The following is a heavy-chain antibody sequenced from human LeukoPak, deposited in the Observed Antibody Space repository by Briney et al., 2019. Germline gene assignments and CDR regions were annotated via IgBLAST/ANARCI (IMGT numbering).Heavy chain of an antibody. CDR3: VSGGSYLTK. J-gene: IGHJ4*02. CDR2: IYFSVTT. Sequence: GLECFGYIYFSVTTNYTPPLKSRLTISIDRSRNQFSLKLSSVTAADTAIYYCVSGGSYLTKWGQGTLVNVSS. D-gene: IGHD3-10*01. V-gene: IGHV4-59*03.